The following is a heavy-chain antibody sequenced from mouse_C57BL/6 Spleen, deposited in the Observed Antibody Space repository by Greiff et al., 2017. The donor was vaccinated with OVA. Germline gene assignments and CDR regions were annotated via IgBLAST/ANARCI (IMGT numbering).Heavy chain of an antibody. Sequence: EVKLMESEGGLVQPGSSMKLSCTASGFTFSDYYMAWVRQVPEKGLEWVANINYDGSSTYYLDSLKSRFIISRDNAKNILYLQMSSLKSEDTATYYCARDYGSSYKGVGYFDYWGQGTTLTVSS. CDR2: INYDGSST. CDR3: ARDYGSSYKGVGYFDY. J-gene: IGHJ2*01. D-gene: IGHD1-1*01. CDR1: GFTFSDYY. V-gene: IGHV5-16*01.